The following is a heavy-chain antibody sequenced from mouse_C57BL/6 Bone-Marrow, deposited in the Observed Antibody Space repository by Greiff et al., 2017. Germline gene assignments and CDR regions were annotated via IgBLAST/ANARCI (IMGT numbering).Heavy chain of an antibody. V-gene: IGHV1-69*01. CDR3: ARESSGYGYAMDY. CDR2: IDPSDSYT. CDR1: GYTFTSYW. Sequence: QVQLQQPGAELVMPGASVKLSCKASGYTFTSYWMHWVKQRPGQGLEWIGEIDPSDSYTNYNQKFKGKSTLTVDKSTSTAYMQLSSLTSEDSAVYYCARESSGYGYAMDYWGQGTSGTVSS. J-gene: IGHJ4*01. D-gene: IGHD3-2*02.